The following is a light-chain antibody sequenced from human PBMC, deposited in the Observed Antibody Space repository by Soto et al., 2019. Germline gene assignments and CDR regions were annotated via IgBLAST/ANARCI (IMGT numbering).Light chain of an antibody. Sequence: EIVLTQSPGTLSLSPGDRATISCSASQRVSSSNLAWYQQKPGLAPRLLIYGATSRATGIPDRFSGSGSGTDFTLTISSLEPEDFAVYSCQQYGSPPPWTFGQGTRVEIK. J-gene: IGKJ1*01. CDR3: QQYGSPPPWT. CDR2: GAT. CDR1: QRVSSSN. V-gene: IGKV3-20*01.